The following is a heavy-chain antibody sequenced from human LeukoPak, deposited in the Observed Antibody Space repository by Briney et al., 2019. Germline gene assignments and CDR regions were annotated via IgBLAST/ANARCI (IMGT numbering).Heavy chain of an antibody. CDR2: ISGSGGST. V-gene: IGHV3-23*01. Sequence: GGSLRLSCAASGFTFSSYAMSWVRQASGKGLEWVSAISGSGGSTYYADSVKGRFTISRDNSKNTLYLQMNSLRAEDTAVYYCAKGAYGDPFAEYFQHWGQGTLVTVSS. CDR3: AKGAYGDPFAEYFQH. D-gene: IGHD4-17*01. CDR1: GFTFSSYA. J-gene: IGHJ1*01.